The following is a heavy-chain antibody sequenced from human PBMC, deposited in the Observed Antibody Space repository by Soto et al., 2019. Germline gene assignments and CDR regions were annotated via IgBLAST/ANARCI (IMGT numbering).Heavy chain of an antibody. D-gene: IGHD4-17*01. Sequence: QVQLQESGPGLLKPSGTLFLTCAVSGASVSSGNWWSWVRQPPGKGLEWIGEMHPSGNTNYNPSLTSRVSVSVDKSKNQLSLHVNSLTAADTAVYFCARHGDYFFDLWGQGTLVTVSS. J-gene: IGHJ4*02. CDR3: ARHGDYFFDL. CDR2: MHPSGNT. V-gene: IGHV4-4*02. CDR1: GASVSSGNW.